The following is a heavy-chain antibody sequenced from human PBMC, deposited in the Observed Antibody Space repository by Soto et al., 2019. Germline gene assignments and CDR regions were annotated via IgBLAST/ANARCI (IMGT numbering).Heavy chain of an antibody. D-gene: IGHD3-10*01. CDR3: ARAYYGSGSRYIVHDY. CDR1: GGSISSYY. CDR2: TYYSGST. Sequence: SETLSLTCTVSGGSISSYYWSWIRQPPGKGLEWIGYTYYSGSTNYNPSLKSRVTISVDTSKNQFSLKLSSVTAADTAVYYCARAYYGSGSRYIVHDYWGQGTLVTVSS. V-gene: IGHV4-59*08. J-gene: IGHJ4*02.